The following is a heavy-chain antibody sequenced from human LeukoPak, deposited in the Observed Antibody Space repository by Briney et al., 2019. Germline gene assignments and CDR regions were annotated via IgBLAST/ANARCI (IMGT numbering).Heavy chain of an antibody. CDR2: INLNSGGT. Sequence: ASVTVSCTASGYTFTGYYMHWVRQAPGQGLEWMGWINLNSGGTNYAQKFQGRVTMTRDTSISTAFMELSRLRSDDTAVYYCARGYRYSSSDYAFDIWGQGTMVTVSS. J-gene: IGHJ3*02. D-gene: IGHD6-6*01. CDR3: ARGYRYSSSDYAFDI. CDR1: GYTFTGYY. V-gene: IGHV1-2*02.